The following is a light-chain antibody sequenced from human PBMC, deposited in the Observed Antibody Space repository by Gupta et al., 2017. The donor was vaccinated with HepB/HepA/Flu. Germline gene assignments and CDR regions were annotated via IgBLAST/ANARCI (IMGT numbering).Light chain of an antibody. J-gene: IGLJ2*01. Sequence: SALTPPASVSGSPAQSITISCTGTSSDVGGSKFVSWYQQHPGKVPKLIIYDVSYRPSGVSNRFSGSKSGNTDALTISGLQAEDEADYYCISYTNSRTRIFGGGTKLTVL. CDR2: DVS. CDR1: SSDVGGSKF. CDR3: ISYTNSRTRI. V-gene: IGLV2-14*01.